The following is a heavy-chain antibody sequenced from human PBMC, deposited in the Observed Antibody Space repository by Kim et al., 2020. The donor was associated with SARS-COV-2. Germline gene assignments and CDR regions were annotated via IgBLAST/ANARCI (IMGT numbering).Heavy chain of an antibody. D-gene: IGHD2-21*02. CDR3: TTGIVVVTACGMDV. Sequence: AAPVKGRFTISRDDSKNTLYLQMNSLKTEDTAVYYCTTGIVVVTACGMDVWGQGTTVTVSS. J-gene: IGHJ6*02. V-gene: IGHV3-15*01.